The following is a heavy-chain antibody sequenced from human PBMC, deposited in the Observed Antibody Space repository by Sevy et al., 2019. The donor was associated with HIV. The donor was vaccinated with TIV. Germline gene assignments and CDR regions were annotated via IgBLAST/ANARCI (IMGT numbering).Heavy chain of an antibody. Sequence: SETLSLTCGVSGGSISSSNWWHWVRQPPGKGLEWIGEIYRSGSTKYNPSLKSRVTISVDNSKNQFSLQLNSVTAADTAVYYCARGFDNTRGFDPWGQGTLVTVS. CDR3: ARGFDNTRGFDP. D-gene: IGHD3-10*01. V-gene: IGHV4-4*02. CDR1: GGSISSSNW. J-gene: IGHJ5*02. CDR2: IYRSGST.